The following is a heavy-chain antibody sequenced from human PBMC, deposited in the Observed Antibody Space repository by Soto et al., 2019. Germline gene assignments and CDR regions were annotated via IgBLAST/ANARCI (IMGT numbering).Heavy chain of an antibody. CDR1: GFTFSSYG. V-gene: IGHV3-30*18. Sequence: GGSLRLSCAASGFTFSSYGMHWVRQAPGKGLEWVAVISYDGSNKYYADSVKGRFTISRDNSKNTLYLQMNSLRAEDTAVYYCAKEDCGGDCYSGFDYWRQGTLVTVSS. CDR3: AKEDCGGDCYSGFDY. J-gene: IGHJ4*02. CDR2: ISYDGSNK. D-gene: IGHD2-21*01.